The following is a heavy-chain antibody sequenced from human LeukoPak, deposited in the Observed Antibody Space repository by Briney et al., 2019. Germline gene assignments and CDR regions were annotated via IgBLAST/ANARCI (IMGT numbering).Heavy chain of an antibody. J-gene: IGHJ3*02. V-gene: IGHV4-4*07. CDR3: ARDGGYNWNPDAFDI. CDR1: GGSISSYY. D-gene: IGHD1-20*01. CDR2: IYTSGST. Sequence: SETLSLTCTVSGGSISSYYWSWIRQPAGKGLEWIGRIYTSGSTNYNPSLKSRVTMSVDTSKNQFSLKLSSVTAADTAVYYCARDGGYNWNPDAFDIWGQGTMVTVSS.